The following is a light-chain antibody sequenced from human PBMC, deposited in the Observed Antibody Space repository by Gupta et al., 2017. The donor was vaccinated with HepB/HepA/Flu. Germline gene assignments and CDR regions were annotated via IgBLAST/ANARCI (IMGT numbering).Light chain of an antibody. V-gene: IGKV1-39*01. CDR1: QSIAGF. J-gene: IGKJ4*01. CDR2: AAS. Sequence: DIQMIQSPSSLSAFVGDRVTITCRASQSIAGFLNWYQQKPGKAPKLLISAASTLQSGAPSRFSGSGSGTDFTLTINSLQSEDFATYYCQQRDSNPLTFGGGTKVEIK. CDR3: QQRDSNPLT.